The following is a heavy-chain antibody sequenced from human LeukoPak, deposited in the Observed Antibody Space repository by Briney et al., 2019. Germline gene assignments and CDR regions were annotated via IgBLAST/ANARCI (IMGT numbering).Heavy chain of an antibody. D-gene: IGHD2-2*01. CDR1: GYSFTSYW. Sequence: GKSLKISCKGSGYSFTSYWIGWVRQVPGKGLEWMGIIYPGDSDTRYSPSFQGQVTISADKSISTAYLQWSSLKASDTAMYYCARQVVPAASYYYYYMDVWGKGTTVTVSS. V-gene: IGHV5-51*01. J-gene: IGHJ6*03. CDR3: ARQVVPAASYYYYYMDV. CDR2: IYPGDSDT.